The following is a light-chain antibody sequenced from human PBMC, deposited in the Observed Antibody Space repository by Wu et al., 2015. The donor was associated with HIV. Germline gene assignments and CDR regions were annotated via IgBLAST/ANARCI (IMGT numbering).Light chain of an antibody. CDR1: QGISSY. J-gene: IGKJ4*01. V-gene: IGKV1-9*01. Sequence: DIQMTQSPSSLSASVGDRVTISCRMSQGISSYLAWYQQKPGKAPELLIYAASTLQSGVPSRFRGSGSGTEFTLTISSLQPEDFATYYCQQLNGYPLTFGGGTKVEIK. CDR2: AAS. CDR3: QQLNGYPLT.